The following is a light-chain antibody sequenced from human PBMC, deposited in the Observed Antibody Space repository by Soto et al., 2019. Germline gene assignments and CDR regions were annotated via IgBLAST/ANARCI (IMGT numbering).Light chain of an antibody. CDR3: AAWDDSLNGHVV. V-gene: IGLV1-44*01. CDR2: SNN. CDR1: SSNIGRNT. J-gene: IGLJ2*01. Sequence: QSVLTQPPSASGTPGQRVTISCAGSSSNIGRNTVNWYHQLPGAAPKLLIYSNNQRPSGVPDRFSGSKSGTSASLAISGLQSEDEADYYCAAWDDSLNGHVVFGGGTKLTV.